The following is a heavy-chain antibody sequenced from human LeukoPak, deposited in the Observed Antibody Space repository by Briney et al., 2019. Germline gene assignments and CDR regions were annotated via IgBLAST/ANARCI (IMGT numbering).Heavy chain of an antibody. J-gene: IGHJ5*02. CDR3: ARDHMVRGVIPGNWFDP. Sequence: PSETLSLTCTVSGGSISSYYWSWIRQPAGKGLEWIGRIYTSGSTNYNPSLKSRVTMSVDTSKNQFSLKLSSVTAADTAVYYCARDHMVRGVIPGNWFDPWGQGTLVTVSS. D-gene: IGHD3-10*01. CDR2: IYTSGST. CDR1: GGSISSYY. V-gene: IGHV4-4*07.